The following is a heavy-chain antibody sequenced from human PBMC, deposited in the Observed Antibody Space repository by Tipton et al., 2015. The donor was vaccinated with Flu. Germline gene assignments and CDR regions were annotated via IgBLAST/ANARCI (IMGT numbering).Heavy chain of an antibody. V-gene: IGHV4-39*07. CDR3: ARDRYDILTGSFSWFDP. D-gene: IGHD3-9*01. CDR1: GDSITSSSFY. Sequence: TLSLTCTVSGDSITSSSFYWGWIRQPPGKGLEWIGSVSHSGSTSYNPSIKSRIVMSIDTSKSQFSLTLRSGTAADTAVYYCARDRYDILTGSFSWFDPWGQGTLVTVSS. J-gene: IGHJ5*02. CDR2: VSHSGST.